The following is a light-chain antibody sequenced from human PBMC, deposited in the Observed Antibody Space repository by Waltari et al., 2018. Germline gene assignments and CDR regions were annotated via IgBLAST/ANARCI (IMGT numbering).Light chain of an antibody. J-gene: IGLJ2*01. CDR1: SSTTGSNT. Sequence: QSVLTQPPSASGTPGPRVTISCSGSSSTTGSNTVNWYQQLPGPAPKLLIYSNSQRPSGVPDRFSGSKSGTSASLAISGLQSEDEADYYCAAWDDSLNGHVVFGGGTKLTVL. V-gene: IGLV1-44*01. CDR2: SNS. CDR3: AAWDDSLNGHVV.